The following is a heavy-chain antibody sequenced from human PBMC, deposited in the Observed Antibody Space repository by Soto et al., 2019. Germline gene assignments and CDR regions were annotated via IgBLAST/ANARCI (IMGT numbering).Heavy chain of an antibody. D-gene: IGHD5-12*01. CDR3: ARGGTIAVTTIGDY. J-gene: IGHJ4*01. CDR1: GFTFRSYN. CDR2: ISSSSSTI. V-gene: IGHV3-48*02. Sequence: GGSLRLSCAASGFTFRSYNMNWVRQAPGKGLDWVSYISSSSSTIHYADSVKGRFTISRDNAKNSLYLQMNSLRDDDTAMYYCARGGTIAVTTIGDYWGQGTLVTVSS.